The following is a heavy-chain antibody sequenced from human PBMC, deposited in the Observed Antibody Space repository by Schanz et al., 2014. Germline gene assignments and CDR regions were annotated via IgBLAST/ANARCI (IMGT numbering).Heavy chain of an antibody. Sequence: QVQLVQSGGEVKKPGASVKVSCKASGYTFTNYAINWVRQAPGQGLEWMGWINTNTGNPTYAQAFTGRFLFSLDTSVNTAYLQISSLEADDTAVYYCARRGIRGVFSSFDYWGLGTLVTVSS. V-gene: IGHV7-4-1*02. CDR2: INTNTGNP. D-gene: IGHD3-10*01. CDR3: ARRGIRGVFSSFDY. J-gene: IGHJ4*02. CDR1: GYTFTNYA.